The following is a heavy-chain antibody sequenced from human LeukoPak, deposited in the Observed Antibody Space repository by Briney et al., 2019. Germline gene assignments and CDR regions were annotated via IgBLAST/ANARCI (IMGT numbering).Heavy chain of an antibody. J-gene: IGHJ4*02. Sequence: ASVKVSCKASGYTFTSYGISWVRQAPGQGLEWMGRISAYNGNTNYAQKLQGRVTMTTDTSTSTAYMELRSLRSDDTAVYYCARARGPHIVVVTAISHFDYWGQGTLVTVSS. CDR3: ARARGPHIVVVTAISHFDY. V-gene: IGHV1-18*01. CDR2: ISAYNGNT. D-gene: IGHD2-21*02. CDR1: GYTFTSYG.